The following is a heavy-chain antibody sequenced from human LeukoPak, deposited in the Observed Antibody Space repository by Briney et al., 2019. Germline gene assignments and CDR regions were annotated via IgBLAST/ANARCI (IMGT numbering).Heavy chain of an antibody. CDR2: ISADNGNT. J-gene: IGHJ6*02. CDR3: ARERRYCSGGSCYTPSGGMDV. D-gene: IGHD2-15*01. CDR1: GYTFTNYG. V-gene: IGHV1-18*01. Sequence: ASVKVSCKTSGYTFTNYGISWVRQAPGQGLEWMGRISADNGNTNYAQRVQGRVTLTTDTSTNTAYMELRSLRSDDTGVYYRARERRYCSGGSCYTPSGGMDVWGQGTTVTVSS.